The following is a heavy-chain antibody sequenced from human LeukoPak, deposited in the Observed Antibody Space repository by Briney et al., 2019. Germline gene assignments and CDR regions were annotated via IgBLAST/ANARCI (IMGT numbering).Heavy chain of an antibody. CDR1: GFTFSSYW. CDR2: IKQDGSEK. J-gene: IGHJ4*02. Sequence: GGSLRLSCAASGFTFSSYWMSWVRQAPGKGLEWVANIKQDGSEKYYVDSVKGRFTISRDNAKNFLYLQMNSLRAEDTAVYYCARTYYDILTGYNPYFDYWGQGILVTVSS. D-gene: IGHD3-9*01. CDR3: ARTYYDILTGYNPYFDY. V-gene: IGHV3-7*01.